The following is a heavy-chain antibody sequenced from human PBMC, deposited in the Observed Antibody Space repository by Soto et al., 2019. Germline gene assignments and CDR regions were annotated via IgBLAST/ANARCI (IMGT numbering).Heavy chain of an antibody. CDR3: ARGWKTAVAGKGGWGRFDP. CDR1: GYTFTSYG. J-gene: IGHJ5*02. CDR2: ISAYNGNT. D-gene: IGHD6-19*01. V-gene: IGHV1-18*01. Sequence: QVQLVQSGAEVKKPGASVKVSCKASGYTFTSYGISWVRQAPGQGLEWMGWISAYNGNTNYAQKLQGRVTMTTDTSTSTAYMELRSLRSDDTAMYYCARGWKTAVAGKGGWGRFDPWGQGTLVTVSS.